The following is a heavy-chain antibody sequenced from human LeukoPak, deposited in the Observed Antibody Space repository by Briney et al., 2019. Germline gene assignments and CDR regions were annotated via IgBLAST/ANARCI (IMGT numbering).Heavy chain of an antibody. J-gene: IGHJ6*02. CDR3: ARDPEGSGSFFVLELQSYTV. CDR2: ISGSGGST. V-gene: IGHV3-23*01. Sequence: GGSLRLSCAASGFTFSSYAMSWVRQAPGKGLEWVSAISGSGGSTYYADSVKGRFTISRDNSKNTLYLQMNSLRAEDTAVYYCARDPEGSGSFFVLELQSYTVWGQGTTVTVSS. CDR1: GFTFSSYA. D-gene: IGHD3-10*01.